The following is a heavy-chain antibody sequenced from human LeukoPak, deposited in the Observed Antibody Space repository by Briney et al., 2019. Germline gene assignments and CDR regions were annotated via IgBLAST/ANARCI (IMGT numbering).Heavy chain of an antibody. Sequence: SETLSLTCTVSGGSISSSSYYWGWIRQPPGKGLEWIGSIYYSGSTYYNPSLKSRVTISVDTSKNQFSLKLSSVTAADTAVYYCARHRGYDFWGGYIDYWGQGTLVTVSS. CDR1: GGSISSSSYY. V-gene: IGHV4-39*01. J-gene: IGHJ4*02. D-gene: IGHD3-3*01. CDR2: IYYSGST. CDR3: ARHRGYDFWGGYIDY.